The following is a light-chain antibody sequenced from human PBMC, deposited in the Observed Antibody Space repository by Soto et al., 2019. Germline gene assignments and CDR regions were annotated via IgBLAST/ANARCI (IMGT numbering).Light chain of an antibody. CDR2: EVK. Sequence: QSALTQPASVSGSPGQSISISCTGSSTDVGGYDYVSWYQHHPGAVPKLLIYEVKNRPSGVSYRFPGSKSGSTASLTISGLQAEDEADYYCSSYTRSNSLVFGGGTKVTV. J-gene: IGLJ3*02. CDR1: STDVGGYDY. V-gene: IGLV2-14*01. CDR3: SSYTRSNSLV.